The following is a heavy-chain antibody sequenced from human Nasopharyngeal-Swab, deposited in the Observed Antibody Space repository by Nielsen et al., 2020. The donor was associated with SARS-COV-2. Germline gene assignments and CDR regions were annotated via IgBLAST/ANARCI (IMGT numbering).Heavy chain of an antibody. V-gene: IGHV3-64D*06. D-gene: IGHD6-19*01. J-gene: IGHJ6*02. CDR3: VKAGLGFRIAAAETGIAVAGTVGGYGMDV. Sequence: GESLKISCSASGFTFSSYAMHWVRQAPGKGLEYVSAISSNGGSTYYADSVKGRFTISRGNSKNTLYLQMSSLRAEDTAVYYCVKAGLGFRIAAAETGIAVAGTVGGYGMDVWGQGTTVTVSS. CDR2: ISSNGGST. CDR1: GFTFSSYA.